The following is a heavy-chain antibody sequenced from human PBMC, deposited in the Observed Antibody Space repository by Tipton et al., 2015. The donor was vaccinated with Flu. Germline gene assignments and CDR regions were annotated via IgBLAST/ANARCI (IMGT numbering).Heavy chain of an antibody. CDR3: ASACGGDCYHFIDS. J-gene: IGHJ4*02. D-gene: IGHD2-21*02. CDR1: GFSFSSFG. V-gene: IGHV3-30*03. Sequence: QVQLVQSGGGLMQPGGSLSLTCAASGFSFSSFGIHWVRQAPGKGLEWVAGISFDGKNSYYADSVKGRFTISRDNSKGTLYLQLNNLRPEDTALYYCASACGGDCYHFIDSWGQGALVTVST. CDR2: ISFDGKNS.